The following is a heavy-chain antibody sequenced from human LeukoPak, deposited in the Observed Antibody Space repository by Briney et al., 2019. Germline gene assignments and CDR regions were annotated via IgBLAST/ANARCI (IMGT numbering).Heavy chain of an antibody. D-gene: IGHD5-18*01. CDR1: GYSISSGYY. CDR2: IYHSGST. J-gene: IGHJ4*02. V-gene: IGHV4-38-2*01. Sequence: SETLSLTCAVSGYSISSGYYWGWIRQPPGKGLECIGSIYHSGSTYYNPSLKSRVTISVDTSKNQFSLKLRSVTAADTAVYYCARAREVYSYGPYYFDYWGQGTLVTVSS. CDR3: ARAREVYSYGPYYFDY.